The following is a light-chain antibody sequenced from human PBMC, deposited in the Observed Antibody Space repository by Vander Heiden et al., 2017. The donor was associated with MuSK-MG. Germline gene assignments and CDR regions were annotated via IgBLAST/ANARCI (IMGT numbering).Light chain of an antibody. V-gene: IGKV3-15*01. CDR2: SAS. Sequence: EIMMTQSPATLSVSPGERATLSCRASQSVSSNLAWYQQKPGQAPRLLIDSASTRATAIPARFSGSGSGTEFTLTISSLQSEDFAVYYCQQYNNWYTFGQGTKLEIK. CDR1: QSVSSN. J-gene: IGKJ2*01. CDR3: QQYNNWYT.